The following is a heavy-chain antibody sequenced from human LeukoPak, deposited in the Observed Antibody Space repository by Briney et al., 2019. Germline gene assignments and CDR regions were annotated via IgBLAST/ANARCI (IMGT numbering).Heavy chain of an antibody. CDR1: SGSISSSSYY. CDR2: IYYSGSS. CDR3: ARGLAIFGWSPYYYYYMDV. Sequence: PSETLSLTCTVSSGSISSSSYYWGWIRQPPGKGLEWIGSIYYSGSSHYNPSLKGRVTISVDTSKNQFSLKLSSVTAADTAVYYCARGLAIFGWSPYYYYYMDVWGKGTTVTVSS. J-gene: IGHJ6*03. D-gene: IGHD3-3*01. V-gene: IGHV4-39*07.